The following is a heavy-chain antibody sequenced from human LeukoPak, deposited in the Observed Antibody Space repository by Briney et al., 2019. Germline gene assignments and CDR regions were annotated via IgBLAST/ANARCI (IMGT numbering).Heavy chain of an antibody. V-gene: IGHV4-59*08. CDR1: GGSISSYY. CDR2: IYYSGST. Sequence: SETLSLTCTVSGGSISSYYWSWIRQPAGKGLEWIGYIYYSGSTNYNPSLKSRVTISVDTSKNQFSLKLSSVTAADTAVYYCARQSRDGYNFWNWGQGTLVTVSS. CDR3: ARQSRDGYNFWN. D-gene: IGHD3-3*01. J-gene: IGHJ4*02.